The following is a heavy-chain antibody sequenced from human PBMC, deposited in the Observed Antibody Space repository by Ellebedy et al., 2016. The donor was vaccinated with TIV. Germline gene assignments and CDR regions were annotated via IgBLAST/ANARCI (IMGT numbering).Heavy chain of an antibody. CDR1: GGTFRTYA. V-gene: IGHV1-69*13. J-gene: IGHJ4*02. CDR3: ATGGSGNYHDY. Sequence: AASVKVSCKASGGTFRTYAFSWVRQAPGQGLEWMGGVIPIFGAANYAHNFQGGVTITADESTSTVYMELSSLRSEDTAVYYCATGGSGNYHDYWGQGTLVTVSS. CDR2: VIPIFGAA. D-gene: IGHD3-22*01.